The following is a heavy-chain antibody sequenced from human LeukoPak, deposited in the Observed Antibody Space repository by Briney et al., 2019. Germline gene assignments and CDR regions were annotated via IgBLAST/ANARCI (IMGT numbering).Heavy chain of an antibody. V-gene: IGHV3-15*01. CDR1: GFPFSNTW. Sequence: GSLRLSCAASGFPFSNTWMSWVRQAPGKGLEWVGHIKRKDDGGTTDHAAPVKGRFTTSRDDSTNTLYLQMNSLKSEDTAVYYCVTLGYGSGSYDRWGQGSLVTVSS. CDR3: VTLGYGSGSYDR. J-gene: IGHJ5*02. CDR2: IKRKDDGGTT. D-gene: IGHD3-10*01.